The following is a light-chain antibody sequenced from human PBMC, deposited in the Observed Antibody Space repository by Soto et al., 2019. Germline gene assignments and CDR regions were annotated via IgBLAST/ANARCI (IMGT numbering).Light chain of an antibody. J-gene: IGLJ2*01. CDR2: EGS. V-gene: IGLV2-23*01. CDR3: CSYAGSSPL. CDR1: SSDIGSYNL. Sequence: QSVLTQPASVSGSPGQSITISCTGTSSDIGSYNLVSWYQQHPGKAPKFMIYEGSERPSGISSRFSGSKSGNTASLTISGLQAEDEADYYCCSYAGSSPLFGGGTKATVL.